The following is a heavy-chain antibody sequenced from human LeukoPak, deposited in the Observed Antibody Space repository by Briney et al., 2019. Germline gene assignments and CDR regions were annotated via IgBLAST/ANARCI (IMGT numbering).Heavy chain of an antibody. D-gene: IGHD2-15*01. CDR1: EFTFSSYA. CDR3: ITPDKPLGYCSGGSCSLGCS. J-gene: IGHJ6*04. Sequence: GGSLRLSCAASEFTFSSYAMNWVRQTPGKGLQWVSAISGSGSFTYYADSVKGRFTISRDNSRHTLYLQMNSLRAEDTAVYYCITPDKPLGYCSGGSCSLGCSWGKGTTVTISS. V-gene: IGHV3-23*01. CDR2: ISGSGSFT.